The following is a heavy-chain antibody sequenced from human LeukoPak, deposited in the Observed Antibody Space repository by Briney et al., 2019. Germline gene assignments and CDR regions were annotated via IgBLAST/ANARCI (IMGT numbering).Heavy chain of an antibody. CDR3: ARISGWPHSVYYFDY. Sequence: PGGSLRLSCAASGFTFTSYAMSWVRQAPGKGLEWVSYISSSSSTIYYADSVKGRFTISRDNAKNSLYLQMNSLRAEDTAVYYCARISGWPHSVYYFDYWGQGTLVTVSS. CDR2: ISSSSSTI. CDR1: GFTFTSYA. D-gene: IGHD6-19*01. V-gene: IGHV3-48*01. J-gene: IGHJ4*02.